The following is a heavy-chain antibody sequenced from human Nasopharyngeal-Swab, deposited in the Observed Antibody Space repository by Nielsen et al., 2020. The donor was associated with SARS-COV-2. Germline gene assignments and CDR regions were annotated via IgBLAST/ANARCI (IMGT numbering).Heavy chain of an antibody. CDR1: GFTFSNYW. J-gene: IGHJ3*01. CDR3: ARGET. CDR2: IKQDGSQK. Sequence: LKISCAASGFTFSNYWMSWVRQAPGKGLEWVANIKQDGSQKYYVDSVKGRFTISRDNAKNSLYLQMNSLRAEDTAVFYCARGETWGQGTMVTVSS. V-gene: IGHV3-7*04.